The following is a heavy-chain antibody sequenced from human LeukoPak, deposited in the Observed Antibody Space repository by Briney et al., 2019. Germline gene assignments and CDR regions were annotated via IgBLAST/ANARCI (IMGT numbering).Heavy chain of an antibody. CDR1: GFTFSSYG. V-gene: IGHV3-33*01. CDR2: IWYDGSNK. Sequence: GRSLRLSCAASGFTFSSYGMHWVRQAPGKGLEWVAVIWYDGSNKYYADSVKGRFTISRDNSKNTLYMQMNSLRAEDTAVYYCARDVTKDGYNGALDYWGQGTLVTVSS. D-gene: IGHD5-24*01. J-gene: IGHJ4*02. CDR3: ARDVTKDGYNGALDY.